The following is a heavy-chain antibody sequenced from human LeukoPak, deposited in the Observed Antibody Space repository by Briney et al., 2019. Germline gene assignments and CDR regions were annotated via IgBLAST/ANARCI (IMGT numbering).Heavy chain of an antibody. J-gene: IGHJ6*03. CDR3: ARDQPEGPSTYYYYYMDV. D-gene: IGHD6-6*01. Sequence: SETLSLTCTVSGGSISSYYWSWIRQPPGKGLEWIGYIYYSGSTNYNPSLKSRVTMSVDTSKNQFSLKLSSVTAADTAVYYCARDQPEGPSTYYYYYMDVWGKGTTVPVSS. CDR1: GGSISSYY. CDR2: IYYSGST. V-gene: IGHV4-59*12.